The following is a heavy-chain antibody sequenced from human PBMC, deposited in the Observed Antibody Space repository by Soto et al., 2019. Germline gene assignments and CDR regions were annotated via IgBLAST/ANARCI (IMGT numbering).Heavy chain of an antibody. V-gene: IGHV2-5*02. CDR2: IYWDDDK. CDR1: GFSLDTSGVA. D-gene: IGHD3-10*01. J-gene: IGHJ4*02. Sequence: QITLKESGPTLVKPTQTLTLTCTFSGFSLDTSGVAVGWIRQPPGKGLEWLSVIYWDDDKRSRPSRRSRLTITKDTSKNPVVLTMTNMDHVDTATYYCAHRHRDSGGLFDYWGQGTLVTVSS. CDR3: AHRHRDSGGLFDY.